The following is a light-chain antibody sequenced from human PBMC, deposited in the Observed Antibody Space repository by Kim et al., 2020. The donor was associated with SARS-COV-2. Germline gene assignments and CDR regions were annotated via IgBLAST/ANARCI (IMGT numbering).Light chain of an antibody. CDR3: MQALQTPPYT. J-gene: IGKJ2*01. CDR2: WGF. CDR1: QSLLHTNGYNS. V-gene: IGKV2-28*01. Sequence: PASISCRSSQSLLHTNGYNSFAWYLKKPGQSPQLLIYWGFNRASGVPDRFSGSGSGTAFTLKISRVEAEDVGIYYCMQALQTPPYTFGQGTKLEIK.